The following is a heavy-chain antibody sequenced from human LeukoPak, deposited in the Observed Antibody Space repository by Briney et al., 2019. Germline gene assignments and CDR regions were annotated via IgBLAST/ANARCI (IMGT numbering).Heavy chain of an antibody. CDR1: GYTFNNYE. D-gene: IGHD2-8*01. J-gene: IGHJ2*01. CDR3: ARPPGYCTTSRTSIDSCYYWYFGL. V-gene: IGHV1-8*01. Sequence: GASVKVSCKASGYTFNNYEINWVRQATGQRLEWMGWMNPDSGDTGYAQKFQGRVTMTRDTSTSTAYMELSGLTSEDTAVYYCARPPGYCTTSRTSIDSCYYWYFGLWGRGTLVTVSS. CDR2: MNPDSGDT.